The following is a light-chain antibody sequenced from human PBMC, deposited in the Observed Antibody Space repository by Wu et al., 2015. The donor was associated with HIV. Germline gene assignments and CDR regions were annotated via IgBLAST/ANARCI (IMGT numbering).Light chain of an antibody. V-gene: IGKV3-20*01. Sequence: EIVLTQSPGTLSVSPGERATLSCRASQSVSSSYLAWYQQKPGQAPRPLIYGASSRATGIPDRFSGSGSGTDFTLTISRLEPEDFAVYYCQQYGSSPQTFGQGTKVEIK. CDR3: QQYGSSPQT. CDR1: QSVSSSY. CDR2: GAS. J-gene: IGKJ1*01.